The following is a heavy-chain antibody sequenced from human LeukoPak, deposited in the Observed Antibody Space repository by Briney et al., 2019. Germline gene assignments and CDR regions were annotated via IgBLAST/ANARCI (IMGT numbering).Heavy chain of an antibody. Sequence: GGSLRLSCAASGFTLSSNAMHWVRQAPGKGLEWVAVISYDGSNKYYADYVKGRFTISRDNSKKTVYLEMNSLRVEDTAVYYCASGYCGRTTCSPPFDYWGQGTLVTVSS. J-gene: IGHJ4*02. V-gene: IGHV3-30-3*01. D-gene: IGHD2-2*01. CDR2: ISYDGSNK. CDR3: ASGYCGRTTCSPPFDY. CDR1: GFTLSSNA.